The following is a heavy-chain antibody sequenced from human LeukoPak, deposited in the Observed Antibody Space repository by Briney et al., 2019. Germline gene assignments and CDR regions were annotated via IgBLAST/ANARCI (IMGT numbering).Heavy chain of an antibody. CDR2: IYYSGST. J-gene: IGHJ3*02. D-gene: IGHD6-13*01. CDR1: GGSISSYY. CDR3: ARVIAAAGIFRRAFDI. Sequence: SETLSLTCTVSGGSISSYYWSWIRQPPGKGLEWIGYIYYSGSTYYNPSLKSRVTISVDTSKNQFSLKLSSVTAADTAVYYCARVIAAAGIFRRAFDIWGQGTMVTVSS. V-gene: IGHV4-30-4*01.